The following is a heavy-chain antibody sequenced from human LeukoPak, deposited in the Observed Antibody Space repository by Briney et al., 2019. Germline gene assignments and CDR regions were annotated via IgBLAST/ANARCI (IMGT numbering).Heavy chain of an antibody. CDR1: GFTFSSYA. J-gene: IGHJ6*01. Sequence: GGSLRLSCAASGFTFSSYAMSWVRQPPGKGLEWVSAISGSGGSTYYADSVKGRFTISRDNSKNTLYPQMNSLRAEDTAVYYCAKVTAVAGTETSDYYYYGMDVWGQGTTVTVSS. D-gene: IGHD6-19*01. CDR2: ISGSGGST. CDR3: AKVTAVAGTETSDYYYYGMDV. V-gene: IGHV3-23*01.